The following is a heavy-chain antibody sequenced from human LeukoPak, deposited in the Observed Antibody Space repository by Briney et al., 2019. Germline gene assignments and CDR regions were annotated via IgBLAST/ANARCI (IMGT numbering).Heavy chain of an antibody. CDR1: GYSFTSYY. Sequence: ASVKVSCKASGYSFTSYYMHWVRQAPGQGLEWVGIINPSGGSTSYAQKFQGRVTMTRDTSTSTVYMELSSLRSEDTAVYYCARDHGWSAPYNWFDPWGQGTLVTVSS. CDR3: ARDHGWSAPYNWFDP. J-gene: IGHJ5*02. D-gene: IGHD6-19*01. V-gene: IGHV1-46*01. CDR2: INPSGGST.